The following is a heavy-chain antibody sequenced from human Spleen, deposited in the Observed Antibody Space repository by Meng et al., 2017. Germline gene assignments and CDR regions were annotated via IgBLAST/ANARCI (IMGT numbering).Heavy chain of an antibody. J-gene: IGHJ6*02. CDR1: GAPLSSYY. CDR3: ARDQSYYYYGMDV. Sequence: SETLSLTCTVSGAPLSSYYWSWVRQPPGKGLEWIGNIYSSGSTKQNPSLKNRVSISVDTSKNQFSLKLSSVTAADTAVYYCARDQSYYYYGMDVWGQGTTVTVSS. CDR2: IYSSGST. V-gene: IGHV4-59*01.